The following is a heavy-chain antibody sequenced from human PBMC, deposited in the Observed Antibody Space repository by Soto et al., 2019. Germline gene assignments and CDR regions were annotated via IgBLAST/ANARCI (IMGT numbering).Heavy chain of an antibody. V-gene: IGHV4-39*01. Sequence: QLQLQESGPGLVKPSETLSLACTVSGGSISSSSYYWGWIRQPPGKGLEWIGSIYYSGSTYYNPSLKRRLTISVDTSKNQFSLKLSSVTAADTAVYYCASISNYYGSGSPRYYFDYWGQGTLVTVSS. J-gene: IGHJ4*02. CDR3: ASISNYYGSGSPRYYFDY. D-gene: IGHD3-10*01. CDR1: GGSISSSSYY. CDR2: IYYSGST.